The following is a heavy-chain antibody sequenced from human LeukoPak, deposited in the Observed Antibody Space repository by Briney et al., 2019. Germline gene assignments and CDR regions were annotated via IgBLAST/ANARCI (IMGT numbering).Heavy chain of an antibody. J-gene: IGHJ6*02. CDR2: IYTSGST. CDR1: GGSISSYY. CDR3: ARSITIFGVSPYYYYYGMDV. D-gene: IGHD3-3*01. Sequence: SETLSLTCTVSGGSISSYYWSWIRQPAGKGLEWIGRIYTSGSTNYNPSLKSRVTMSVDTSKNQFSLQLSSVTAADTAVYYCARSITIFGVSPYYYYYGMDVWGQGTTVTVSS. V-gene: IGHV4-4*07.